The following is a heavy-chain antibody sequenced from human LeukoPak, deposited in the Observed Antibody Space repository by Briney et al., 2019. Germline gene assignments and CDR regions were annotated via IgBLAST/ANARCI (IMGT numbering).Heavy chain of an antibody. D-gene: IGHD6-19*01. CDR2: ISGSGGST. CDR1: GFTFSSYA. J-gene: IGHJ4*02. CDR3: AKHSDPQWLVLGENYFDY. Sequence: GGSLRLSCAASGFTFSSYAMSWVRQAPGKGLEWVSAISGSGGSTYYADSVKGRFTISRDNSKNTLYLQMNSLRAEDTAVYYCAKHSDPQWLVLGENYFDYWGQGTLVTVSS. V-gene: IGHV3-23*01.